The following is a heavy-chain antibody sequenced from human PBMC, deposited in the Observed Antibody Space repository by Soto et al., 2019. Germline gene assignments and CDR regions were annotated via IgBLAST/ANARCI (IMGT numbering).Heavy chain of an antibody. V-gene: IGHV4-31*03. J-gene: IGHJ4*02. CDR2: IYYSGST. CDR3: ARAPFPLGQNFDY. CDR1: GGSISSGGYY. Sequence: SETLSLTCTVSGGSISSGGYYWSWIRQHPGKGLEWIGYIYYSGSTYYNPSLKSRVTISVDTSKNQFSLKLSSVTAAGTAVYYCARAPFPLGQNFDYWGQGTLVTVSS.